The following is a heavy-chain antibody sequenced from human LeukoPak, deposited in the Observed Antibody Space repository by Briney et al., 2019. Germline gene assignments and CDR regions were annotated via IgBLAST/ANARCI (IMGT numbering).Heavy chain of an antibody. J-gene: IGHJ4*02. Sequence: SETLSLTCAVYGGSFSGYYWSWIRQPPGKGLEWIGEINHSGSTNYNPSPKSRVTISVDTSKNQFSLKLSSVTAADTAVYYCASHGDRSRYYFDYWGQGTLVTVSS. CDR1: GGSFSGYY. D-gene: IGHD5-24*01. CDR3: ASHGDRSRYYFDY. V-gene: IGHV4-34*01. CDR2: INHSGST.